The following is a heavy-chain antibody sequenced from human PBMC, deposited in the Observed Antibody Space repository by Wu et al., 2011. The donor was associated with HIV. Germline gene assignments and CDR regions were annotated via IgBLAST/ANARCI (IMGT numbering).Heavy chain of an antibody. V-gene: IGHV1-2*02. CDR1: GYTFTAYY. CDR2: INPNSGGT. CDR3: ATGKAETGPYSLIDY. D-gene: IGHD2-15*01. J-gene: IGHJ4*02. Sequence: EVKKPGASVKVSCKTSGYTFTAYYMHWVRQAPGQGLEWMGWINPNSGGTNYAQKFQGRVTMTRDTSISTAYMELSRLRSDDTAVYYCATGKAETGPYSLIDYWGQGTLVTVSS.